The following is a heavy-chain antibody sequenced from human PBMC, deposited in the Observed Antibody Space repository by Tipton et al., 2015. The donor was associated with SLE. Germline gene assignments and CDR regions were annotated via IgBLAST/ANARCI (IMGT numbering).Heavy chain of an antibody. D-gene: IGHD6-13*01. CDR1: GGSISSHY. J-gene: IGHJ4*02. Sequence: TLSLTCTVSGGSISSHYWSWIRQPPGKGLEWIGYIYYSGSTYYNPSLKSRVTISVDTSKNQFSLKLSSVTAADTAVYYCARSAGYGSNWAHFDYWGQGTLVTVSS. CDR2: IYYSGST. V-gene: IGHV4-59*11. CDR3: ARSAGYGSNWAHFDY.